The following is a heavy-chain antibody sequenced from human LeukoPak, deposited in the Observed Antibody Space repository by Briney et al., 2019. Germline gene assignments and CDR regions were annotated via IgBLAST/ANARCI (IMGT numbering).Heavy chain of an antibody. CDR1: GGSISSSSYY. CDR3: ARLNQQLAIRYYYYGMDV. Sequence: LETLSLTCTVSGGSISSSSYYWGWIRQPPGKGLEWIGSIYYSGSTYYNPSLKSRVTISVDTSKNQFSLKLSSVTAADTAVYYCARLNQQLAIRYYYYGMDVWGQGTTVTVSS. V-gene: IGHV4-39*01. D-gene: IGHD6-13*01. CDR2: IYYSGST. J-gene: IGHJ6*02.